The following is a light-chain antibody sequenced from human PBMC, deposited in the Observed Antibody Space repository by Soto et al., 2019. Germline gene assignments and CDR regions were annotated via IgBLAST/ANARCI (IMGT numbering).Light chain of an antibody. J-gene: IGLJ1*01. V-gene: IGLV1-47*01. Sequence: QSVLTQPPSVSGTPGQRVTISCSGNSSNIGSNFLYWYQQLPGTAPKLMIYEVSKRPSGVPDRFSGSKSGNTASLTVSGLQAEDEADYYCSSYAGSNNLYVFGTGTKLTVL. CDR1: SSNIGSNF. CDR3: SSYAGSNNLYV. CDR2: EVS.